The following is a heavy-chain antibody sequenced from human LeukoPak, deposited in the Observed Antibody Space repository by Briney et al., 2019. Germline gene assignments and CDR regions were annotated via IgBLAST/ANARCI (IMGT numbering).Heavy chain of an antibody. V-gene: IGHV4-30-4*01. CDR1: GGSISSGENF. D-gene: IGHD2-2*01. J-gene: IGHJ4*02. Sequence: SQTLSLTCTVSGGSISSGENFWSWLRQPPGKGLEWIGYIYYRGSPFYNPSLKSRVAISVDTSKNQFSLKLSSMTAADTAVYYCARVVCTSSNCYAPSHLDYWGQGTLVTVSS. CDR2: IYYRGSP. CDR3: ARVVCTSSNCYAPSHLDY.